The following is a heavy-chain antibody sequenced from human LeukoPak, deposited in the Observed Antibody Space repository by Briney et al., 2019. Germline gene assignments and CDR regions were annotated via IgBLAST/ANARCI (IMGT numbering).Heavy chain of an antibody. V-gene: IGHV4-59*01. D-gene: IGHD2-2*01. J-gene: IGHJ6*03. Sequence: PSETLSLTCTVSGGSISSYYWSWIRQPPGKGLEWIGYIYYSGSTNYNPSLKSRVTISVDTSKNQFSLKLSSVTAADTAVYYCARGSVYCSSTSCYWNYYYYMDVWGKGTTVTTSS. CDR3: ARGSVYCSSTSCYWNYYYYMDV. CDR1: GGSISSYY. CDR2: IYYSGST.